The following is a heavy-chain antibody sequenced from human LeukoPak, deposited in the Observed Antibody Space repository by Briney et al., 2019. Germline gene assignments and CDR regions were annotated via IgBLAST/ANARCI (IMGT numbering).Heavy chain of an antibody. D-gene: IGHD3-16*02. CDR3: AAMLSKDAFDI. V-gene: IGHV1-58*02. CDR1: GFTFTSSA. J-gene: IGHJ3*02. Sequence: GASVKVSCKASGFTFTSSAMQWVRQARGQGLEWLGWIFVGSGNTNYAQKFQERVTITRDMSTSTAYMELSSLRSEDTAVYYCAAMLSKDAFDIWGQGTMVTVSS. CDR2: IFVGSGNT.